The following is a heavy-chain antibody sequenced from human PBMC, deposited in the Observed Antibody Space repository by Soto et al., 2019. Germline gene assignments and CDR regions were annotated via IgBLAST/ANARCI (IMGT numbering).Heavy chain of an antibody. CDR2: IKSKTDGGTT. CDR1: GFTFSNAW. Sequence: EVQLVESGGGLVKPGGSLRLSCAASGFTFSNAWMNWVRQAPGKGLEWVGRIKSKTDGGTTDYAAPVKGRFTISRDDSKNTLYLQMNSLKSEDTAVYYCTTYHIIRAYFFYWGQGTLVTVSS. V-gene: IGHV3-15*07. CDR3: TTYHIIRAYFFY. J-gene: IGHJ4*02. D-gene: IGHD3-3*01.